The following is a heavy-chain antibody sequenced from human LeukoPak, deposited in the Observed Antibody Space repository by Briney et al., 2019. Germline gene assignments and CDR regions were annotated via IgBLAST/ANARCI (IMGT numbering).Heavy chain of an antibody. CDR2: IWYDGSNK. Sequence: GGSLRLSCAASGFTFSNYGMHWVRQAPGKGLEWVAVIWYDGSNKYYADSVKGRFTISRDNSKNTLYLQMNSLRAEDTAVYYCARDREDDYGDYYYGMDVWGQGTTVTVSS. CDR1: GFTFSNYG. V-gene: IGHV3-33*01. J-gene: IGHJ6*02. D-gene: IGHD4-17*01. CDR3: ARDREDDYGDYYYGMDV.